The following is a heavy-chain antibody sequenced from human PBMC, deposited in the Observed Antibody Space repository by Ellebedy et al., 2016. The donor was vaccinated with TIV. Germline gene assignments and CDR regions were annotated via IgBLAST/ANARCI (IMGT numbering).Heavy chain of an antibody. V-gene: IGHV4-4*02. CDR2: VYHRGST. J-gene: IGHJ4*02. D-gene: IGHD3-10*01. Sequence: MPSETLSLTGAVSGGSISSRNWWPWVRQPPGKGLEWMGEVYHRGSTNYNPSLKSRVTISVDKSKNQFSLKLSSVTAADTAVYYCASRITMVLGADYWGQGTLVTVSS. CDR3: ASRITMVLGADY. CDR1: GGSISSRNW.